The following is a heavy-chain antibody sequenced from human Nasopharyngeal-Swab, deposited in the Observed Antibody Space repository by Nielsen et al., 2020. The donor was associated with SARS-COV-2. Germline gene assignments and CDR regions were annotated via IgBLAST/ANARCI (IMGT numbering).Heavy chain of an antibody. CDR1: ACTLRSYA. CDR3: AGWITMIRGATFDI. V-gene: IGHV1-69*01. D-gene: IGHD3-10*01. CDR2: IIPIFGTA. J-gene: IGHJ3*02. Sequence: SATVSRMGSACTLRSYAVSWVRQAPGQGLEWMGGIIPIFGTANYAQKFQGRVTITADESTSTAFMELSSLRSEDTAVYYCAGWITMIRGATFDIWGQGTMVTVSS.